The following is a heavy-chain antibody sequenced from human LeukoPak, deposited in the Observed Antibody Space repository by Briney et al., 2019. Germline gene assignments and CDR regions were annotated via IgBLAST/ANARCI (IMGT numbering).Heavy chain of an antibody. D-gene: IGHD3-3*01. CDR3: ARESVVVVPAAKYYDFWSGYFNYMDV. V-gene: IGHV1-69*13. Sequence: SVKVSCKASGGTFSSYAISWVRQAPGQGLEWMGGIITIFGTANYAQKFQGRVTITADESTSTAYMELSSLRSEDTAVYYCARESVVVVPAAKYYDFWSGYFNYMDVWGKGTTVTVSS. CDR2: IITIFGTA. CDR1: GGTFSSYA. J-gene: IGHJ6*03.